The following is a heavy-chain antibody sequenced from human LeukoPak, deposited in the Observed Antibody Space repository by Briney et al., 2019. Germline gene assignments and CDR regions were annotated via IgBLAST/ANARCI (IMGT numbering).Heavy chain of an antibody. CDR1: GGSISSSSYY. V-gene: IGHV4-61*01. CDR2: IYYSGST. Sequence: PSETLSLTCTVSGGSISSSSYYWSWIRQPPGKGLEWIGYIYYSGSTNYNPSLKSRVTISVDTSKNQFSLKLSSVTAADTAVYYCAREDINCSGGSCVWDFDLWGRGTLVTVSS. CDR3: AREDINCSGGSCVWDFDL. D-gene: IGHD2-15*01. J-gene: IGHJ2*01.